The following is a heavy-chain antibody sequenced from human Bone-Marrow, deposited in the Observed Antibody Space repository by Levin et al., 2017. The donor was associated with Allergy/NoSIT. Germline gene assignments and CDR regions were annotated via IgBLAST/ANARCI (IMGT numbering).Heavy chain of an antibody. V-gene: IGHV4-30-2*01. CDR3: ARTTVVTGSMNY. Sequence: SETLSLTCAVSGGSISSGGYSWSWIRQPPGTGLEWIGYIYHSGSTYYNPSLKSRVTISVDRSKNQFSLKLSSVTAADTAVYYCARTTVVTGSMNYWGQGTLVTVSS. CDR2: IYHSGST. CDR1: GGSISSGGYS. J-gene: IGHJ4*02. D-gene: IGHD4-23*01.